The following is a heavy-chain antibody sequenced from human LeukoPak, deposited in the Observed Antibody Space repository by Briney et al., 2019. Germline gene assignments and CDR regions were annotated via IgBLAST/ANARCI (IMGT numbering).Heavy chain of an antibody. J-gene: IGHJ4*02. D-gene: IGHD5-18*01. CDR1: GFTFSSYG. V-gene: IGHV3-30*18. Sequence: GGSLRLSCAASGFTFSSYGMHWVRQAPGKGLEWVAVISYDGSNKYYADSVKGRFTISRDNSKNTLYLQMNSLRAEDTAVYYCAKSFVDTASDYWGQGTLVTVSS. CDR3: AKSFVDTASDY. CDR2: ISYDGSNK.